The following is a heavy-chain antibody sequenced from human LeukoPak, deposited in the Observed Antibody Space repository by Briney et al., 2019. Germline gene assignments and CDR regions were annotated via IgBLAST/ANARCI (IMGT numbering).Heavy chain of an antibody. J-gene: IGHJ4*02. V-gene: IGHV1-2*02. CDR2: INPNSGGT. Sequence: RASVKVSCKASGYTFTGYYMHWVRQAPGQGLEWVGWINPNSGGTNYAQKFQGRVTMTRDTSISTAYVELSRLRSDDTAVYYCARVGWGVAAAGPFDYWGQGTLVTVSS. CDR1: GYTFTGYY. D-gene: IGHD6-13*01. CDR3: ARVGWGVAAAGPFDY.